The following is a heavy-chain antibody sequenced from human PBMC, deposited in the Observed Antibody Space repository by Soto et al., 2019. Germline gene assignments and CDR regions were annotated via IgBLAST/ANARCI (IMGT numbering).Heavy chain of an antibody. D-gene: IGHD5-18*01. CDR1: GYTLTELS. CDR2: FDPEDGET. V-gene: IGHV1-24*01. J-gene: IGHJ4*02. Sequence: ASVKVSCKVSGYTLTELSMHRVRQAPGKGLEWMGGFDPEDGETIYAQKFQGRVTMTEDTSTDTAYMELSSLRSEDTAVYYCATVSTAMVRGSFDYWGQGTLVTVSS. CDR3: ATVSTAMVRGSFDY.